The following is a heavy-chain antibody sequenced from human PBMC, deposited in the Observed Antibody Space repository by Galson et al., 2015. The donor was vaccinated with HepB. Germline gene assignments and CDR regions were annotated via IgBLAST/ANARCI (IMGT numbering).Heavy chain of an antibody. Sequence: SLRLSCAASGFTFDDYAMHWVRQAPGKGLEWVSGISWNSGSIGYADSVKGRFTISRDNAKNSLYLQMNSLRAEDTALYYCAKDIGDENDAFDIWGQGTMVTVSS. J-gene: IGHJ3*02. V-gene: IGHV3-9*01. CDR3: AKDIGDENDAFDI. CDR1: GFTFDDYA. CDR2: ISWNSGSI. D-gene: IGHD3-10*01.